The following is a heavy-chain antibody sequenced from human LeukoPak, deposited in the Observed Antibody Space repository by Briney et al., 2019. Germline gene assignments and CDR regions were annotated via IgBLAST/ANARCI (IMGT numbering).Heavy chain of an antibody. D-gene: IGHD6-13*01. CDR2: INPSGGST. CDR1: GYTFTSYY. CDR3: ARVQKVVRSVDY. V-gene: IGHV1-46*01. J-gene: IGHJ4*02. Sequence: ASVKVSCKASGYTFTSYYMHWVRQAPGQGLEWMGIINPSGGSTSYAQKFQGGVTMTRDTSTSTVYMELSSLRSEDTAVYYCARVQKVVRSVDYWGQGTLVTVSS.